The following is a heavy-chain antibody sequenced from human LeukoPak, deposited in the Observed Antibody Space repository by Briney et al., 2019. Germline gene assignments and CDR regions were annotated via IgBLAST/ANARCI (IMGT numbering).Heavy chain of an antibody. CDR1: GFTFSNAW. CDR2: IKSKTDGGTT. J-gene: IGHJ4*02. D-gene: IGHD6-19*01. CDR3: TADSSGWPYYFDY. Sequence: PGGSLRLSCAASGFTFSNAWMSWVRQAPGKGLEWVGRIKSKTDGGTTDYAAPVEGRFTISRDDSKNTLYLQMNSLKTEDTAVYYCTADSSGWPYYFDYWGQGTLVTVSS. V-gene: IGHV3-15*01.